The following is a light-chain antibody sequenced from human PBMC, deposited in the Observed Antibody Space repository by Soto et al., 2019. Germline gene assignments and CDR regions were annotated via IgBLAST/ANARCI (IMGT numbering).Light chain of an antibody. CDR1: QSINRW. CDR2: DAS. Sequence: IQMTQSPSTLSASIGDTVTITCRASQSINRWLAWYQQNPGEAPKLLIYDASSLESGVPSRFSGTGSGTEFTLIISSLQPDDFATYYCQQSYSTQITFGQGTRLEIK. J-gene: IGKJ5*01. CDR3: QQSYSTQIT. V-gene: IGKV1-5*01.